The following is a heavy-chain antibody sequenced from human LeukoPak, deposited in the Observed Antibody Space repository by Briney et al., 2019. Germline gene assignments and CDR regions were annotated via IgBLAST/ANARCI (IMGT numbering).Heavy chain of an antibody. V-gene: IGHV4-34*01. CDR1: GGSFSGYY. CDR3: ARGIPRYYVYATLDYFDY. D-gene: IGHD2-8*01. CDR2: INHSGST. J-gene: IGHJ4*02. Sequence: SETLALTCAVYGGSFSGYYWSWIRQPPGKGLEWIGEINHSGSTNYNPSLKSRVTISVDTSKNQFSLKLSSVTAADTAVYYCARGIPRYYVYATLDYFDYWGQGTLVTVSS.